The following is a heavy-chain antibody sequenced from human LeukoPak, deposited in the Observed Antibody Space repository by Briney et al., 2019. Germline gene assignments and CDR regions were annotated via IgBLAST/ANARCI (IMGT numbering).Heavy chain of an antibody. D-gene: IGHD3-22*01. CDR1: GYTFTSYF. CDR3: TRGYYYDTTGYYPGGDY. Sequence: ASVKVSCKASGYTFTSYFIYWVRQAPGQGLEWVGIINPSGGATTYGEKFQGRVTLTRDTSTGTIYMELRSLRSDDTAVYYCTRGYYYDTTGYYPGGDYWGQGTLVTVSS. J-gene: IGHJ4*02. CDR2: INPSGGAT. V-gene: IGHV1-46*01.